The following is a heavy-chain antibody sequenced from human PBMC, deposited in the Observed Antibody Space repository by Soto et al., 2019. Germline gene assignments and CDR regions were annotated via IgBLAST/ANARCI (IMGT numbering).Heavy chain of an antibody. V-gene: IGHV4-59*01. CDR1: GGSFSGYY. Sequence: SETLSLTCAVYGGSFSGYYWSWIRQPPGKGLEWIGYIYYSGSTNYNPSLKSRVTISVDTSKNQFSLKLSSVTAADTAVYYCARDFYDFWSGYPRKGPYYYYMDVWGKGTTVTVSS. CDR2: IYYSGST. J-gene: IGHJ6*03. CDR3: ARDFYDFWSGYPRKGPYYYYMDV. D-gene: IGHD3-3*01.